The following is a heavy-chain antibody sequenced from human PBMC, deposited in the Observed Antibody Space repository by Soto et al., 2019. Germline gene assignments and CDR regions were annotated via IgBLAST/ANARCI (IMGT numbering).Heavy chain of an antibody. J-gene: IGHJ3*02. D-gene: IGHD3-10*01. Sequence: ASVKVSCKASGYTFTSYYMHWVRQAPGQGLEWLGWINPNSGDTNYAQKFQDRVTVTRDTSITTAYMELSRLRSDDTAVYYCAKNLLVTLADALDIWGHGTMVTVSS. CDR2: INPNSGDT. CDR1: GYTFTSYY. V-gene: IGHV1-2*02. CDR3: AKNLLVTLADALDI.